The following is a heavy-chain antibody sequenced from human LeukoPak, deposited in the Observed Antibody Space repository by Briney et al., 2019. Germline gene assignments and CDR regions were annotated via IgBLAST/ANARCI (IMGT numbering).Heavy chain of an antibody. V-gene: IGHV3-23*01. D-gene: IGHD6-19*01. CDR3: AKDTHSSGWYEDYGMDV. CDR1: GFTFSSYW. J-gene: IGHJ6*02. Sequence: GGSLRLSCAASGFTFSSYWMSWVRQAPGKGLEWVSAISGSGGSTYYADSVKGRFTISRDNSKNTLYLQMNSLRAEDTAVYYCAKDTHSSGWYEDYGMDVWGQGTTVTVSS. CDR2: ISGSGGST.